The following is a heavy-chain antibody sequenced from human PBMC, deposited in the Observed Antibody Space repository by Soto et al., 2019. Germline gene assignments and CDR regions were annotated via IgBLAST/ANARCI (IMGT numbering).Heavy chain of an antibody. D-gene: IGHD6-13*01. CDR3: AKNRERDAWYEDY. J-gene: IGHJ4*02. Sequence: SLSLSWAASGCTFSSYAMHWVRQAPGKGLEWVAVISYDGSTYYAHSVKGRFTISRDNSKNTLYLQMNSLRAEDTAVYYCAKNRERDAWYEDYWGQGTLVTVSS. CDR2: ISYDGST. CDR1: GCTFSSYA. V-gene: IGHV3-30-3*02.